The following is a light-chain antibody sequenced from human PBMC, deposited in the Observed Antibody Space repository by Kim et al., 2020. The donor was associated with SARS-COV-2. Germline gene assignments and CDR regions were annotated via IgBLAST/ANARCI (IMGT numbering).Light chain of an antibody. Sequence: ASVGDRVTITCRASQSISSWLAWYQQKPGKAPKLLIYDASSLESGVPSRFSGSGSGTEFTLTISSLQPDDFATYYCQQYNSIPWTFGQGTKVDIK. J-gene: IGKJ1*01. V-gene: IGKV1-5*01. CDR3: QQYNSIPWT. CDR1: QSISSW. CDR2: DAS.